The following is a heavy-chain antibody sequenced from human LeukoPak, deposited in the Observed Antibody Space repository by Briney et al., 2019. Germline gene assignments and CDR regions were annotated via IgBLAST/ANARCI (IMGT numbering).Heavy chain of an antibody. CDR2: ISISSSVI. CDR3: ARDLGARGH. CDR1: GFTFSSYA. D-gene: IGHD3-16*01. J-gene: IGHJ4*02. Sequence: GGSLRLSCAASGFTFSSYAMHWVRQAPGRGLEWLASISISSSVIYYADSVKGRFTISRDNAKNTLFLQMDSLRVEDTGHYYCARDLGARGHWGQGTLVIVSS. V-gene: IGHV3-21*01.